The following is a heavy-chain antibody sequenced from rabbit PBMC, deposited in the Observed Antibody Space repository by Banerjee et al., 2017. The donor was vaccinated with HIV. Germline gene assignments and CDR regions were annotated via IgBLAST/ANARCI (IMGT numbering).Heavy chain of an antibody. D-gene: IGHD1-1*01. V-gene: IGHV1S45*01. J-gene: IGHJ4*01. CDR1: GFSFSSGYD. Sequence: QEQLVESGGGLVQPEGSLTLTCTASGFSFSSGYDMCWVRQAPGKGLEWIGFSFSGSERPAYANWAQGRFTISKTPSTTVTLEMASLTAAATATYCCASPSSSVWYFDLWGPGALVTVS. CDR2: SFSGSERP. CDR3: ASPSSSVWYFDL.